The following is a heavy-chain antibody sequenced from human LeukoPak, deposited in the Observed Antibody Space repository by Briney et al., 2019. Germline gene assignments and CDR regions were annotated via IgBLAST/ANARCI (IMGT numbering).Heavy chain of an antibody. CDR2: IYYSGNT. CDR3: ARVLSSSSKVFDC. J-gene: IGHJ4*02. D-gene: IGHD6-6*01. Sequence: PSETLSLTCNVSGGSISSYYWSWLRQPPGKALEWIGDIYYSGNTNYNTSLKSRVTMSVDRPKNQFSLKVTSVTTADTAVYYCARVLSSSSKVFDCWGQGTLVTVSS. CDR1: GGSISSYY. V-gene: IGHV4-59*01.